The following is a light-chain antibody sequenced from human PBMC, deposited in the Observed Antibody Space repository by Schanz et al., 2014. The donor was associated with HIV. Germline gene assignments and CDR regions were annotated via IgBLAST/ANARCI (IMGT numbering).Light chain of an antibody. CDR1: SSTIGTGYD. Sequence: QSVLTQPPSVSGAPGQRVTISCTGSSSTIGTGYDVHWYQQLTGDAPKLLIYGNNNRPSGVPDRFSGSKSGTSASLAITGLQAEDEADYHCCSYAGTSAPWVFGGGTKLTVL. V-gene: IGLV1-40*01. J-gene: IGLJ3*02. CDR3: CSYAGTSAPWV. CDR2: GNN.